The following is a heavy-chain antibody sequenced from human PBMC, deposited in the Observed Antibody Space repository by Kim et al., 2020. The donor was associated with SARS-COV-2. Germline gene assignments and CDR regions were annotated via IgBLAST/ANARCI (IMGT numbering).Heavy chain of an antibody. J-gene: IGHJ5*02. CDR3: ARDINDYGDYVPRNWFDP. Sequence: GGSLRLSCAASGFTFDDYGMSWVRQAPGKGLEWVSGINWNGGSTGYADSVKGRFTISRDNAKNSLYLQMNSLRAEDTALYHCARDINDYGDYVPRNWFDPWGQGTLVTVSS. CDR1: GFTFDDYG. D-gene: IGHD4-17*01. CDR2: INWNGGST. V-gene: IGHV3-20*01.